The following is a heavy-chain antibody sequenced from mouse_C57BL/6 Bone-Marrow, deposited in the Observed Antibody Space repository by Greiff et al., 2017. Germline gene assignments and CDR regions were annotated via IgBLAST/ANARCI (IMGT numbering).Heavy chain of an antibody. Sequence: QVQLQQSGAELVKPGASVKISCKASGYAFSSYWMNWVKQRPGKGLAWIGQIYPGDGDTNYNGKFKGKATLTADKSSSTAYMQLSSLTSEDSAVYFCAKTAQALYAMDYWGQGTSVTVSS. CDR3: AKTAQALYAMDY. J-gene: IGHJ4*01. V-gene: IGHV1-80*01. CDR2: IYPGDGDT. CDR1: GYAFSSYW. D-gene: IGHD3-2*02.